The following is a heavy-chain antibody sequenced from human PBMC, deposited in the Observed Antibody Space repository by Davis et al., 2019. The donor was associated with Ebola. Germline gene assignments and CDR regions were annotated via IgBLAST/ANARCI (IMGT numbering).Heavy chain of an antibody. CDR1: GFTFSDYY. Sequence: GGSLRLSCAASGFTFSDYYMSWIRQAPGKGLEWVSYISSSSSYIYYADSVKGRFTISRDNAKNSLYLQMSSLRAEDTAVYYCARARKIAAAGTNYYYYGMDVWGQGTTVTVSS. V-gene: IGHV3-11*06. J-gene: IGHJ6*02. D-gene: IGHD6-13*01. CDR3: ARARKIAAAGTNYYYYGMDV. CDR2: ISSSSSYI.